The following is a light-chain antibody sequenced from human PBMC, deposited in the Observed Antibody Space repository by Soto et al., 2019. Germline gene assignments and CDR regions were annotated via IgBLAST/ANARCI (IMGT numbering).Light chain of an antibody. CDR3: QQSYSTLTT. J-gene: IGKJ1*01. CDR1: QSISSY. CDR2: AAS. Sequence: DIQMTQSPSSLSASVGDRVTITCRASQSISSYLNWYQQKPGKDPKLLIYAASSLQSGIPSRFSGSGSRTDFTLTISSLQPEDFATYHCQQSYSTLTTFGHGTKVEI. V-gene: IGKV1-39*01.